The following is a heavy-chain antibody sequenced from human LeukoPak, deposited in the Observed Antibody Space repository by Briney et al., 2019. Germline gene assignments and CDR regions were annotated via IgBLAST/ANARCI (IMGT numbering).Heavy chain of an antibody. D-gene: IGHD5-18*01. J-gene: IGHJ4*02. CDR3: ARDGVDTAMAATGCFDY. CDR2: IKQDGSEK. CDR1: GFTFSSYW. V-gene: IGHV3-7*01. Sequence: GGSLRLSCAASGFTFSSYWMSWVRQAPGKGLEWVANIKQDGSEKYYVDSVKGRFTISRDNAKNSLYLQMNSLRAEDTAVYYCARDGVDTAMAATGCFDYWGQGTLVTVSS.